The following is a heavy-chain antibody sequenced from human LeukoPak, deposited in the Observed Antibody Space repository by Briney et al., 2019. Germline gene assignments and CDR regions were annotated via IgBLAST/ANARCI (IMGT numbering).Heavy chain of an antibody. CDR2: ISGSGGST. CDR1: GFTFSSYA. D-gene: IGHD5-18*01. Sequence: GGSLRLSCAASGFTFSSYAMSWVRQAPGKGLEWVSAISGSGGSTYYADSVKGRFTISRDNSKNTLYLQMNSLRAEDTAVYYCAKAYFPIQLYTLSDYWGQGTLVTVSS. CDR3: AKAYFPIQLYTLSDY. V-gene: IGHV3-23*01. J-gene: IGHJ4*02.